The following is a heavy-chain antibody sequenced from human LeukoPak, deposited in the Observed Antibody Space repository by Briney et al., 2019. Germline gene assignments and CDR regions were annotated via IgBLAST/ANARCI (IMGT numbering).Heavy chain of an antibody. D-gene: IGHD3-22*01. Sequence: SETLSLTCTVSGGSISSYYWSWIRQPAGKGLGWIGRIYTSGSTNYNPSLKGRVTMSVDTSKNQFSLKLSSVTAADTAVYYCARDSSGYYYLGRGAFDIWGQGTMVTVSS. CDR3: ARDSSGYYYLGRGAFDI. CDR2: IYTSGST. V-gene: IGHV4-4*07. J-gene: IGHJ3*02. CDR1: GGSISSYY.